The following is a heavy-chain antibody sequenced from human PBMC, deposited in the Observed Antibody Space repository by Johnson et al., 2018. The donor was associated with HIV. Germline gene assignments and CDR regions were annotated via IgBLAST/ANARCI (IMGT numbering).Heavy chain of an antibody. CDR2: ISPSGDNT. CDR3: AKSHATGTEGYAFDI. J-gene: IGHJ3*02. V-gene: IGHV3-23*04. Sequence: VHLVESGGGLVQPGGSLRLSCAASGFTFNSDAMSWVRQAPGKGLEWVSSISPSGDNTYYADSVKGRFSISRDNSKMTLYLQMDSLRAEDTAVYYCAKSHATGTEGYAFDIWGQGTMVTVSS. CDR1: GFTFNSDA. D-gene: IGHD6-13*01.